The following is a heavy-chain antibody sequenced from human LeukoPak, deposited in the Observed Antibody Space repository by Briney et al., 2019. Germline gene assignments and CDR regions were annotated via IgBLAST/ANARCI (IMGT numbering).Heavy chain of an antibody. V-gene: IGHV1-2*02. Sequence: GSVRVSCTASGYSFTGYYMHWVRQAPGQGLEWMGWINPNSGGTNYAQKLQGRVTMTRDTSISTAYMELSRLRSADTAVYYCGVGLDLKNGPTTFDYWGQGTLVTVSS. CDR3: GVGLDLKNGPTTFDY. CDR2: INPNSGGT. J-gene: IGHJ4*02. D-gene: IGHD3/OR15-3a*01. CDR1: GYSFTGYY.